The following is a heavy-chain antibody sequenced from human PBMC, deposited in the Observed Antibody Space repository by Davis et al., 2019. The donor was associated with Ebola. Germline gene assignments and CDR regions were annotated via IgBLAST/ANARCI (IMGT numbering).Heavy chain of an antibody. CDR2: ISAYNGNT. V-gene: IGHV1-18*01. D-gene: IGHD5-12*01. Sequence: ASVKVSCKASGYTFRSYGISWVRQAPGQGLEWMGWISAYNGNTKYAQKLQGRVTMTTDTSTSTAYMELRSLTSDDTAVYYCARVSVVPTSLTAYSGYDYDYWGQGALVTVAS. CDR1: GYTFRSYG. J-gene: IGHJ4*02. CDR3: ARVSVVPTSLTAYSGYDYDY.